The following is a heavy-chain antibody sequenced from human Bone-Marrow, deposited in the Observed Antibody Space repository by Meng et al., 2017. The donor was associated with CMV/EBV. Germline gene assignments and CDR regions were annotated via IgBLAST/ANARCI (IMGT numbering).Heavy chain of an antibody. CDR2: IRYDGSNK. CDR1: GFTFSSYG. Sequence: GESLKISCAASGFTFSSYGMHWVRQAPGKGLEWVAFIRYDGSNKYYADSVKGRFTISRDNSKNTLYLQTNSLRAEDTAVYYCAREGAAADDGFDYWGQGTLVTVSS. CDR3: AREGAAADDGFDY. V-gene: IGHV3-30*02. D-gene: IGHD6-13*01. J-gene: IGHJ4*02.